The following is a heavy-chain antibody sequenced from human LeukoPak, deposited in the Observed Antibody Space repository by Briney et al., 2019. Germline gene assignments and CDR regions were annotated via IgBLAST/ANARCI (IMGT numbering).Heavy chain of an antibody. CDR1: GGSFSGYY. D-gene: IGHD3-3*01. V-gene: IGHV4-34*01. CDR2: INHSGST. J-gene: IGHJ4*02. Sequence: PSETLSLTCAVYGGSFSGYYWSWIRQPPGKGLEWIGEINHSGSTNYNPSLKSRVTISVDTSKNQFSLKLSSVTAADTAVYYCAGHIPWAPRGWSGYSYYFDYWGQGTLVTVSS. CDR3: AGHIPWAPRGWSGYSYYFDY.